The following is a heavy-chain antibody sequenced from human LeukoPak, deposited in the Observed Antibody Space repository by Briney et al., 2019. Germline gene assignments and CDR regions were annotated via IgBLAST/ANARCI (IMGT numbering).Heavy chain of an antibody. CDR2: ISSSSSYI. D-gene: IGHD6-13*01. CDR3: ARDRIAAAGIRTIYYFDY. J-gene: IGHJ4*02. CDR1: AFTFSTYS. Sequence: GGSLRLSCAASAFTFSTYSMNWVRQAPGKGLEWVSSISSSSSYIFYADSVKGRFTISRDNAKNSLYLQMNSLRAGDTAVYYCARDRIAAAGIRTIYYFDYWGQGTLVTVSS. V-gene: IGHV3-21*01.